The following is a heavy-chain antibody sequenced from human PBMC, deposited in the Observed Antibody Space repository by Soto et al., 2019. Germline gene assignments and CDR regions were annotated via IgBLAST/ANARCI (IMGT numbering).Heavy chain of an antibody. CDR3: ARAPETPPIVRVVVPYFFDS. D-gene: IGHD3-16*02. J-gene: IGHJ4*02. CDR1: GYSFTSYW. V-gene: IGHV5-51*01. CDR2: IYPGDSDT. Sequence: PGESLKISCKGSGYSFTSYWIGWVRQMPGKGLEWMGIIYPGDSDTRYSPSFQGQVTISADKSISTAYLQWSSLKASDTAMYYCARAPETPPIVRVVVPYFFDSWGQGTLVTVSS.